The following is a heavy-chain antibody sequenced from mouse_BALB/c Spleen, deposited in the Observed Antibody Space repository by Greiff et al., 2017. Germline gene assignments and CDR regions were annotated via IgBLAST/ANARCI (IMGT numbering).Heavy chain of an antibody. D-gene: IGHD2-14*01. CDR1: GFAFSSYD. J-gene: IGHJ4*01. CDR3: ARQVRRWGYAMDY. Sequence: EVKLVESGGGLVKPGGSLKLSCAASGFAFSSYDMSWVRQTPEKRLEWVAYISSGGGSTYYPDTVKGRFTISRDNAKNTLYLQMSSLKSEDTAMYYCARQVRRWGYAMDYWGQGTSVTVSS. V-gene: IGHV5-12-1*01. CDR2: ISSGGGST.